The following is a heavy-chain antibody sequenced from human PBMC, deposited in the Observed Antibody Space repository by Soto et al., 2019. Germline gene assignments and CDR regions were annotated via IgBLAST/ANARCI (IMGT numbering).Heavy chain of an antibody. CDR3: ARHILITILGYYYGMDV. Sequence: EVRLLESGGGLVQPGGPLRLSCAASGFTFSSYAISWVRQAPGKGLEWVSTIIGSGGSANYADSVKGRFTISRDSSKNTLYLQMNSLRADDTAVYYCARHILITILGYYYGMDVWGQGTTVTVSS. J-gene: IGHJ6*01. V-gene: IGHV3-23*01. CDR2: IIGSGGSA. CDR1: GFTFSSYA. D-gene: IGHD3-9*01.